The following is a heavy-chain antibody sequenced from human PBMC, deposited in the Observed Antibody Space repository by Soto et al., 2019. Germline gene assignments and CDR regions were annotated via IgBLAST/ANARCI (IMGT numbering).Heavy chain of an antibody. V-gene: IGHV2-5*02. CDR3: VHIMTAVTTFGMDV. CDR1: GFSLITTGSG. Sequence: QITLKESGPTLVEPTQTLTLTCTFSGFSLITTGSGVAWIRQPPGKALEWLALIYLDDDKRYNPSLKSRLTITKDTSKNQVVLTMTNMDPVDTGTYFCVHIMTAVTTFGMDVGGQGTAVTVSS. J-gene: IGHJ6*02. CDR2: IYLDDDK. D-gene: IGHD4-17*01.